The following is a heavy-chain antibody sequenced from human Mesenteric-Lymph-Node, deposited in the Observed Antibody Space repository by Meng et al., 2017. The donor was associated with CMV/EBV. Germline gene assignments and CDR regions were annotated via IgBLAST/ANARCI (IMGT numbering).Heavy chain of an antibody. Sequence: ASVKVSCKTSGYNFTTFGISWVRQAPGQGLEWMGWISGNRGYTDYAQSLQGRVTLTRDTSTSTAYMELRSLTSDDTAVYFCARKRGREQHLVLGWFDPWGQGTLVTVSS. V-gene: IGHV1-18*01. CDR2: ISGNRGYT. D-gene: IGHD1/OR15-1a*01. CDR3: ARKRGREQHLVLGWFDP. CDR1: GYNFTTFG. J-gene: IGHJ5*02.